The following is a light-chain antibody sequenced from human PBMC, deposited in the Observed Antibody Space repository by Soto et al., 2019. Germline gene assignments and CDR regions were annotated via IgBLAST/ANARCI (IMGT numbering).Light chain of an antibody. V-gene: IGKV3-15*01. CDR1: RSVSSN. J-gene: IGKJ5*01. CDR2: GAS. CDR3: QQYGTSPIT. Sequence: EIVMTQSPATLSASPGEPAPLSCRARRSVSSNVAWYQQKPGQVLRLLIFGASTRATDIPARFSGSGSGTEFTLTISRLEPEDFAVYYCQQYGTSPITFGQGTRLEIK.